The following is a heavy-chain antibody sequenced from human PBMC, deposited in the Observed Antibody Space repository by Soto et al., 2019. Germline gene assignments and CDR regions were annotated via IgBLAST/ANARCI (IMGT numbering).Heavy chain of an antibody. V-gene: IGHV4-39*07. CDR1: GVSISGSSYY. J-gene: IGHJ1*01. Sequence: SETLSLTCTVSGVSISGSSYYWGWIRQPPGKGLEWIGSIYYSGSIYYNPSLKSRATMSIDTAGNQFSLKVSSVTVADTAVYYCARDLDGLHDDTSGPFPRPGWGQGTLVTVSS. CDR3: ARDLDGLHDDTSGPFPRPG. CDR2: IYYSGSI. D-gene: IGHD3-22*01.